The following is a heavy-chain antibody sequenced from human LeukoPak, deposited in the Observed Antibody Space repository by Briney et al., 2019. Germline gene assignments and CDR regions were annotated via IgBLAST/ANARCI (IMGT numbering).Heavy chain of an antibody. D-gene: IGHD1-26*01. CDR2: ISGSGGST. CDR1: GFTFSSYA. J-gene: IGHJ3*02. Sequence: PGGSLRLSCAASGFTFSSYAMSWVRQAPGKGLEWVSAISGSGGSTYYADSVKGRLTISRDNSKNTLYLQMNSLRAEDTAVYYCATGRLGSYYGRAFDIWGQGTMVTVPS. V-gene: IGHV3-23*01. CDR3: ATGRLGSYYGRAFDI.